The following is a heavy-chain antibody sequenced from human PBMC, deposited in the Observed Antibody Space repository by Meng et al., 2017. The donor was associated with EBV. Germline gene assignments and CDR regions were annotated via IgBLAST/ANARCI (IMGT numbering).Heavy chain of an antibody. CDR2: LIPMSGAP. D-gene: IGHD3-10*01. V-gene: IGHV1-69*01. J-gene: IGHJ4*02. CDR1: GGPFRRDA. Sequence: QGDVEPSGAEVKRPWSSVKIVCTSTGGPFRRDAVSWVRQGPGQGLEWLGGLIPMSGAPHYAQKFQDRVTITADEYTRTHYMELSSLRSDDTAMYYCASESGRGFTPDFWGQGTLVTVSS. CDR3: ASESGRGFTPDF.